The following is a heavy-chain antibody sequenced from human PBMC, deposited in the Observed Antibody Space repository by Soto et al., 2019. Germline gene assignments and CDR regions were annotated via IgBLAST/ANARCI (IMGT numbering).Heavy chain of an antibody. CDR2: ISAYNGNT. J-gene: IGHJ5*02. CDR3: ARVIRGAYYNSPLDT. CDR1: GYTFTSYG. V-gene: IGHV1-18*01. D-gene: IGHD3-10*01. Sequence: ASVKVSCKASGYTFTSYGISWVRQAPGQGLEWMGWISAYNGNTNYAQKLQGRVTMTTDTSTSTAYMELTSLTSDDTAIYYCARVIRGAYYNSPLDTWGQGTVVTVSS.